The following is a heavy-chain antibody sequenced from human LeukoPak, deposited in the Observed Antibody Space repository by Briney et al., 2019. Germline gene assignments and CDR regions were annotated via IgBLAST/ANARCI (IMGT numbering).Heavy chain of an antibody. J-gene: IGHJ4*02. CDR2: IKQDGSEK. CDR1: GFTVSSNY. CDR3: ARGKEGAHFDY. Sequence: GGSLRLSCAASGFTVSSNYMSWVRQAPGKGLEWVAYIKQDGSEKYYVDSVKGRFTISRDNAKNSLYLQVNSLRAEDTAVYYCARGKEGAHFDYWGQGTLVTVSS. D-gene: IGHD1-26*01. V-gene: IGHV3-7*03.